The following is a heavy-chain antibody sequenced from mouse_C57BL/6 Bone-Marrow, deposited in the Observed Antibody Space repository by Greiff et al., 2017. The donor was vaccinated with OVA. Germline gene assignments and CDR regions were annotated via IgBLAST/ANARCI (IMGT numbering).Heavy chain of an antibody. J-gene: IGHJ3*01. CDR2: ISAGGSYT. D-gene: IGHD4-1*01. Sequence: EVQLVESGGGLVKPGGSLKLSCAASGFTFSSYAMSWVRQTPGKRLEWVATISAGGSYTYYPDNVKGRFTISRDKAKNNLYLQMSHLKSEDTAMYYCARGGNWAELADWGQGTLVTVSA. CDR3: ARGGNWAELAD. CDR1: GFTFSSYA. V-gene: IGHV5-4*01.